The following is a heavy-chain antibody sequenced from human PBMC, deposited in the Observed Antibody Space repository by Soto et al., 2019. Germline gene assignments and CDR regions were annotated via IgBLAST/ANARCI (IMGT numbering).Heavy chain of an antibody. D-gene: IGHD2-2*01. CDR1: GFTFSSYG. J-gene: IGHJ6*02. V-gene: IGHV3-30*18. CDR2: ISYDGSNK. Sequence: GGSLRLSCAASGFTFSSYGMHWVRRAPGKGLEWVAVISYDGSNKYYADSVKGRFTISRDNSKNTLYLQMNSLRAEDTAVYYCAKDRGYCSSNSCYLDYGMDVWGQGTTVTAP. CDR3: AKDRGYCSSNSCYLDYGMDV.